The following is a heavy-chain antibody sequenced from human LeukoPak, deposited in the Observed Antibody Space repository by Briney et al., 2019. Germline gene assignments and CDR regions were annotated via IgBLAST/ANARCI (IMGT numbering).Heavy chain of an antibody. CDR2: ISRMGFTT. Sequence: GGSLRLSCAVSGFTLDNTAMCWVRQAPGKGLEWISGISRMGFTTYYADSVNGRFTISRDTSRNTLYLQMDTLRPEDTALYYCAKEEVPNDYWGQGTLVTVSS. CDR3: AKEEVPNDY. V-gene: IGHV3-23*01. CDR1: GFTLDNTA. J-gene: IGHJ4*02.